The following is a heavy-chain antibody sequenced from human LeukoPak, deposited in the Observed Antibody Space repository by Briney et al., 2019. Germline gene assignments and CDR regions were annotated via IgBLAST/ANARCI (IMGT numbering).Heavy chain of an antibody. CDR1: GFTFSSYS. J-gene: IGHJ4*02. CDR2: ISSSSSYI. Sequence: GGSLRLSCAASGFTFSSYSMNWVRQAPGKGLEWVSSISSSSSYIYYADSVKGRFTISRDNAKNSLYLQMNSLRAEDTAVYYCASSFLEYSGYVPWGQGTLVTVSS. V-gene: IGHV3-21*01. CDR3: ASSFLEYSGYVP. D-gene: IGHD5-12*01.